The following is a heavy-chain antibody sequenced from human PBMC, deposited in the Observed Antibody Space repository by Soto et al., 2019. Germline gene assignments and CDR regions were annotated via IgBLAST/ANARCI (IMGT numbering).Heavy chain of an antibody. D-gene: IGHD3-3*01. V-gene: IGHV5-51*01. J-gene: IGHJ6*02. CDR3: ARSRNDFWSGYYYYGMDV. Sequence: GESLKISCKGSGYSFTRYWIGWVRQMPGKGLEWMGIIYPGDSDTRYSPSFQGQVTISADKSISTAYLQWSSLKASDTAMYYCARSRNDFWSGYYYYGMDVWGQGATVTVSS. CDR1: GYSFTRYW. CDR2: IYPGDSDT.